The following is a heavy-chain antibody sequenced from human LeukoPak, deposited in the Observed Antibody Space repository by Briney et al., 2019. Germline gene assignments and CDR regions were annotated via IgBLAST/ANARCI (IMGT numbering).Heavy chain of an antibody. Sequence: GWSVPLSCVACGFTFSNYELNWVRQAPGKGLAWVSYSSSSCSTIYYADSVKGRFTISRDNDKKTLYLQMNSLRAEDTAVYYCARASNWNDSDFEYWGQGTLVSVSS. D-gene: IGHD1-1*01. V-gene: IGHV3-48*03. CDR1: GFTFSNYE. CDR2: SSSSCSTI. CDR3: ARASNWNDSDFEY. J-gene: IGHJ4*02.